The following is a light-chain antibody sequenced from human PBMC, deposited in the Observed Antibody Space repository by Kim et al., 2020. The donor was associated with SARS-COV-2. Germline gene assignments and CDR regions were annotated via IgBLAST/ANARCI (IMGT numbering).Light chain of an antibody. Sequence: QRVTISCSGTSSNIGSNTVHWYQQLPGTAPKLLMYSNNQRPPGVPDRFSGSKSGTSASLAISGLQSEDEADYYCAAWDDSLNGYVVFGGGTQLTVL. CDR1: SSNIGSNT. CDR3: AAWDDSLNGYVV. V-gene: IGLV1-44*01. CDR2: SNN. J-gene: IGLJ2*01.